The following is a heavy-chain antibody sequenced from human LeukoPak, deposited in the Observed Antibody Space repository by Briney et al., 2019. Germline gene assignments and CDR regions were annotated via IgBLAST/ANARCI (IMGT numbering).Heavy chain of an antibody. CDR3: AKRYCSSTSCYYLDY. V-gene: IGHV3-23*01. J-gene: IGHJ4*02. Sequence: GGSLRLSCAASGFTFSSYAMHWVRQAPGKGLEWVSAISGSGGSTYYADSVKGRFTISRDNSKNTLYLQMNGLRAEDTAVYYCAKRYCSSTSCYYLDYWGQGTLVTVSS. CDR1: GFTFSSYA. CDR2: ISGSGGST. D-gene: IGHD2-2*01.